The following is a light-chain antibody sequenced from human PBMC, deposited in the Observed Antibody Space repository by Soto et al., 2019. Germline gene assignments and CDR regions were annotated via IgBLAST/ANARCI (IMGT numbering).Light chain of an antibody. CDR1: SSNIGTNS. CDR2: NNN. CDR3: SSYAGSSNV. Sequence: QSVLTQPPSASGTPGQRVTISCSGSSSNIGTNSVNWYQQLPGTAPKLLIYNNNQRPSGVPDRFSGSKSVTSASLAISGLQSEDEADYYCSSYAGSSNVFGTGTKVTVL. V-gene: IGLV1-44*01. J-gene: IGLJ1*01.